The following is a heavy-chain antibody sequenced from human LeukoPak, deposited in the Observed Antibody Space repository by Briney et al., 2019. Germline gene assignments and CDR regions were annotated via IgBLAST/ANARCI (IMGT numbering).Heavy chain of an antibody. CDR3: ARDWGLRGYVDY. Sequence: ASVKVSCKASGYTFTSYDINWVRQATGQGLEWMGWMNPNSGNTGYAQKFQGRVTITADESTSTAYMELCSLRSEDTAVYYCARDWGLRGYVDYWGQGTLVTVSS. CDR2: MNPNSGNT. D-gene: IGHD5-18*01. J-gene: IGHJ4*02. CDR1: GYTFTSYD. V-gene: IGHV1-8*01.